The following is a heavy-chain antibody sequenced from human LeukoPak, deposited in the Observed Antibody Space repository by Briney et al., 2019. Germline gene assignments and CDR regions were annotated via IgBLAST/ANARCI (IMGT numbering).Heavy chain of an antibody. CDR1: GYTFNTYG. J-gene: IGHJ4*02. V-gene: IGHV1-18*01. CDR2: ISTYNGNT. D-gene: IGHD6-19*01. CDR3: ARMLGPSQWPSGSFDY. Sequence: ASVKVSCKASGYTFNTYGISWVRQAPGHGLEWMGWISTYNGNTDYAQNLQGRVTMTTDTSTSTAYMELRSLRSDDTGVYYCARMLGPSQWPSGSFDYWGQGTLVTVSS.